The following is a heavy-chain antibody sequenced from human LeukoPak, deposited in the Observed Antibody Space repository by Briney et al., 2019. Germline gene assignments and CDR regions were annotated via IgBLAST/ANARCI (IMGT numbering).Heavy chain of an antibody. J-gene: IGHJ4*02. CDR1: GGSISNTSYF. D-gene: IGHD1-26*01. Sequence: NPSETLSLTCTVSGGSISNTSYFWGWIRQPPGKGLEWIGSIYYSGSTFNNPSLKSRVTISVDTSKSQFSLKLSSVTAADTAVYYCARQRVLSTTAGPYYFDYWGQGALVTVSS. CDR2: IYYSGST. CDR3: ARQRVLSTTAGPYYFDY. V-gene: IGHV4-39*01.